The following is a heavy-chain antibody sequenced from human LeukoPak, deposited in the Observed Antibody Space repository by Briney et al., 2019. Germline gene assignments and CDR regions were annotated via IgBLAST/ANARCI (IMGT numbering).Heavy chain of an antibody. CDR3: AGDYYGSGSLLRFDP. D-gene: IGHD3-10*01. J-gene: IGHJ5*02. Sequence: ASVKVSCKASGGTSSSYAISWVRQAPGQGLEWMGRIIPILGIANYAQKFQGRVTITADKSTSTAYMELSSLRSEDTAVYYCAGDYYGSGSLLRFDPWGQGTLVTVSS. CDR1: GGTSSSYA. CDR2: IIPILGIA. V-gene: IGHV1-69*04.